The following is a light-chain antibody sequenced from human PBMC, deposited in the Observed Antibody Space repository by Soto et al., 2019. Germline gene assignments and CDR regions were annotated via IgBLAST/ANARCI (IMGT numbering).Light chain of an antibody. J-gene: IGKJ4*01. Sequence: ESVLTQSPGTLSLSPGERATLSCRASQSVSSSYLAWYQQKPGQAPRLLIYGASSRATGIPDRFSGSGSGTDFTLTINRLEPEDFAVYYCQQYGSSPRLTFGGGTKVDIK. CDR3: QQYGSSPRLT. CDR1: QSVSSSY. V-gene: IGKV3-20*01. CDR2: GAS.